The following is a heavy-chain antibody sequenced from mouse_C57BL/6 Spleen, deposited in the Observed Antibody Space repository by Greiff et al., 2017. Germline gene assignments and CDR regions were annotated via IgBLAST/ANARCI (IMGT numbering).Heavy chain of an antibody. V-gene: IGHV1-81*01. CDR2: IYPRSGNT. Sequence: VQLQQSGAELARPGASVKLSCKASGYTFTSYGISWVKQRTGQGLEWIGEIYPRSGNTYYNEKFKGKATLTADKSSSTAYMELSSLTSEDSAVYFCARRGSYSNYDAMDYWGQGTSVTVSS. CDR1: GYTFTSYG. CDR3: ARRGSYSNYDAMDY. J-gene: IGHJ4*01. D-gene: IGHD2-5*01.